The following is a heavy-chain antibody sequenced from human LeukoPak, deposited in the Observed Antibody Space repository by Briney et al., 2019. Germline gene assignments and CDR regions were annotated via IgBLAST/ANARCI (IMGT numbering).Heavy chain of an antibody. CDR1: GFTFSSYA. D-gene: IGHD6-19*01. CDR3: ARVPNSSGWSTFDY. V-gene: IGHV3-64*01. Sequence: GGSLRLSCAASGFTFSSYATHWVRQAPGKGLEYVSAISSNGGNTFYANSVKGRFTVSRDSSKSTLYLQMGSLRPEDTAVYYCARVPNSSGWSTFDYWGLGTLVTVSS. J-gene: IGHJ4*02. CDR2: ISSNGGNT.